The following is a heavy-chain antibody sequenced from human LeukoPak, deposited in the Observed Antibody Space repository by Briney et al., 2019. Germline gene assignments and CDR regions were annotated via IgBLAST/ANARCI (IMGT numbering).Heavy chain of an antibody. V-gene: IGHV3-21*01. D-gene: IGHD2-2*01. J-gene: IGHJ4*02. CDR2: ISSSSSYI. CDR3: ARDLEYCSSTSCPNDY. Sequence: GGSLRLSCAASGFTFSSYSMNWVRQAPGKGLEWVSSISSSSSYICYADSVKGRFTISRDNAKNSLYLQMNSLRAEDTAVYYCARDLEYCSSTSCPNDYWGQGTLVTVSS. CDR1: GFTFSSYS.